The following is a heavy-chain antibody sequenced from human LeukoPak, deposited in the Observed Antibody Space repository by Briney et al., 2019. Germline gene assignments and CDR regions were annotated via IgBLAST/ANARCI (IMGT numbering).Heavy chain of an antibody. D-gene: IGHD2-15*01. CDR2: INSDGSSP. J-gene: IGHJ4*02. CDR3: VRETSASFPY. V-gene: IGHV3-74*01. CDR1: GVTFSSYW. Sequence: PGGSLRLSCIASGVTFSSYWMQWVGQAPGKGLVWVSRINSDGSSPSYADSVKGRFTISRDNSKNTLYLQMNNLSAEDTAVYYCVRETSASFPYWGQGTLVTVSS.